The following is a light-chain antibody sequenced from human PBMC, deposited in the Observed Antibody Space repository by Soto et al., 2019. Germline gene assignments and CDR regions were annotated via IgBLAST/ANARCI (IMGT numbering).Light chain of an antibody. CDR3: ATWDDTLSGVL. CDR1: RSDVGTYNF. CDR2: DVS. V-gene: IGLV2-8*01. Sequence: QSALTQPPSASGSPGQSVTISCTGTRSDVGTYNFVSWYQHHPGKAPKLTIYDVSKRPSGVPDRFSGSKSGTSASLDISGLRSEDEADYYCATWDDTLSGVLFGGGTKLTVL. J-gene: IGLJ2*01.